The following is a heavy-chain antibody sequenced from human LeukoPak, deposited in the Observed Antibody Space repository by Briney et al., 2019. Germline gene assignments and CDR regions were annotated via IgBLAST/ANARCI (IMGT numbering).Heavy chain of an antibody. V-gene: IGHV3-7*01. J-gene: IGHJ4*02. Sequence: PGGSLRLSCAASGFTFSNYWLSWVRQAPGKGLEWVANIKTDGSDKNHVDSVKGRFTISRDNAKNSLYLQMSSLRAEDTGVYYCAREIPGGASWLDSWGQGTMVTVSS. D-gene: IGHD3-10*01. CDR3: AREIPGGASWLDS. CDR1: GFTFSNYW. CDR2: IKTDGSDK.